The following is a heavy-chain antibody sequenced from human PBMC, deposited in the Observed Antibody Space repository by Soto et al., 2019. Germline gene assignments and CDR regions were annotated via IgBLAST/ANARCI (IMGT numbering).Heavy chain of an antibody. CDR2: FDPEDGET. CDR1: GYTPTELS. Sequence: GASVKVSCKVSGYTPTELSMHWVRQAPGKGLEWMGGFDPEDGETIYAQKFQGRVTMTEDTSTDTAYMELSSLRSEDTAVYYCATPPLSSGWYSYYGMDVWGQGTTVTVSS. CDR3: ATPPLSSGWYSYYGMDV. V-gene: IGHV1-24*01. J-gene: IGHJ6*02. D-gene: IGHD6-19*01.